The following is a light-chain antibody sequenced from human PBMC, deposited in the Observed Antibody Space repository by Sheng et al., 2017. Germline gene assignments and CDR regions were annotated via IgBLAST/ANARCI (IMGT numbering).Light chain of an antibody. CDR2: DAS. CDR3: QQRSSWPMA. CDR1: QSVDSY. Sequence: EIVLKQSPVTLSLSPGERATLSCRASQSVDSYLAWYQQRPGQPPRLLIYDASTRATGIPARFSGSGSGTDFTLTISSLEPEDFAVYYCQQRSSWPMAFGGGTERWRSN. V-gene: IGKV3-11*01. J-gene: IGKJ4*01.